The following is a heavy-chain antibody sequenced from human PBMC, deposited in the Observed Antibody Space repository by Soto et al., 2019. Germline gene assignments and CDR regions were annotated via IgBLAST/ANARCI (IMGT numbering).Heavy chain of an antibody. CDR3: AGYCSGGSCYPSMGFDP. V-gene: IGHV4-39*01. Sequence: SETLSLTCTVSGGSISSSSYYWGWIRQPPGKGLEWIGSIYYSGSTYYNPSLKSRVTISVDTSKNQFSLKLSSVTAADTAVYYCAGYCSGGSCYPSMGFDPWGQGTLVTVSS. CDR2: IYYSGST. D-gene: IGHD2-15*01. CDR1: GGSISSSSYY. J-gene: IGHJ5*02.